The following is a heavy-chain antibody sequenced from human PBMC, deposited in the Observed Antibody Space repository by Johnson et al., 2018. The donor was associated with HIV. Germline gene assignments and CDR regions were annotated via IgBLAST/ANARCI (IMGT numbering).Heavy chain of an antibody. D-gene: IGHD6-13*01. CDR3: AREVYSNFDYDAFDI. Sequence: VQLVESGGGLVQPGGSLRLSCAASGFTFSSYAMSWVRQAPGKGLEWVGRVKNKADGGTIDYAAFVKGRFIISRDDSKNTLYLQMNSLKTEEMAVYYCAREVYSNFDYDAFDIWGQGTMVTVSS. J-gene: IGHJ3*02. V-gene: IGHV3-15*01. CDR1: GFTFSSYA. CDR2: VKNKADGGTI.